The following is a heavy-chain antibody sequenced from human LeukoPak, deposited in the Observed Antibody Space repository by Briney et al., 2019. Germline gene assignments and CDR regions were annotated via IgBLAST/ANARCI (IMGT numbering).Heavy chain of an antibody. J-gene: IGHJ4*02. CDR1: GLIFSKYW. CDR2: IKPDGSEK. CDR3: AKGGAYGSGSLRRYFDY. Sequence: GGSLRLSCAASGLIFSKYWMTWVRQAPGKGLEWVASIKPDGSEKYYLDSVKGRFTISRDNSKNTLYLQMNSLRAEDTAVYYCAKGGAYGSGSLRRYFDYWGQGTLVTVSS. V-gene: IGHV3-7*03. D-gene: IGHD3-10*01.